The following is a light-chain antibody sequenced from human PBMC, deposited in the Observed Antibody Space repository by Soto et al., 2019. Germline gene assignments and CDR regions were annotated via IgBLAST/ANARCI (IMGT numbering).Light chain of an antibody. CDR3: QQRSNWPPWT. CDR1: QSVSSY. V-gene: IGKV3-11*01. CDR2: DAS. J-gene: IGKJ1*01. Sequence: EIVLTQSPATLSLSPGERATLSCRASQSVSSYLAWYQQKPGQAPRLLIYDASNRATGIPARFXGSGXGTXXXXXXXXLXPEDFAVYYCQQRSNWPPWTFGQGTKVEIK.